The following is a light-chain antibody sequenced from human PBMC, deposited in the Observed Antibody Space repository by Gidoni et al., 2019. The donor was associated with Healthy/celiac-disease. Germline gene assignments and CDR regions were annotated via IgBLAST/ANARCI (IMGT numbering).Light chain of an antibody. CDR3: QSYDSSMRGVV. CDR1: SSNIGAGYD. V-gene: IGLV1-40*01. J-gene: IGLJ2*01. Sequence: QSVLTQPPSVSGAPGQRVTISCPGSSSNIGAGYDVPWYQQLPGTAPKLLIYGNSNRPSGVPDRFSGSKSGTSASLAITGLQAEDEADYYCQSYDSSMRGVVFGGGTKLTVL. CDR2: GNS.